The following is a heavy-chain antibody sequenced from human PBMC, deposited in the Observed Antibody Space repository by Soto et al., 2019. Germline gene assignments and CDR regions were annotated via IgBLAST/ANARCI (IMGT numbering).Heavy chain of an antibody. CDR2: INAGNGNT. Sequence: ASVKVSCKASGYTFTSYAMHWVRQAPGQRLEWMGWINAGNGNTKYSQKFQGRVTITRDTSASTAYMELNSLTVEDTAVYYCTRDPRLADHWGQGTLVTVSS. J-gene: IGHJ5*02. V-gene: IGHV1-3*01. CDR3: TRDPRLADH. CDR1: GYTFTSYA.